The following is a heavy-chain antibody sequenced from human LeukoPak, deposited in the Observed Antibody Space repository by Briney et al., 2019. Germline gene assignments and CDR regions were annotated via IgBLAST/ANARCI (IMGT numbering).Heavy chain of an antibody. CDR1: GVSVGSGDYF. J-gene: IGHJ4*02. D-gene: IGHD1-14*01. CDR2: IYFSGST. Sequence: SETLSLTCTVSGVSVGSGDYFWSWIRQPPGKGLEWIGYIYFSGSTDSNPSLESRVTVSIDTSKNQFSLKLRSVTAADTAVYYCTRNASPDYWGQGVLVTVSS. V-gene: IGHV4-30-4*08. CDR3: TRNASPDY.